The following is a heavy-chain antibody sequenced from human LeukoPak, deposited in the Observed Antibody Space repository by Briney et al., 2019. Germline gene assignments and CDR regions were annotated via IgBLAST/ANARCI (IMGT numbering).Heavy chain of an antibody. V-gene: IGHV3-53*01. CDR1: GFTVSNKY. D-gene: IGHD6-6*01. CDR2: IHGGGST. J-gene: IGHJ3*02. CDR3: ARGFVHAFDI. Sequence: PGGSLRLSCAASGFTVSNKYMSWVRQAPGKGLEWVSFIHGGGSTYYADSVKGRFTISRDNSKNTLYLQMNSLRAGDTAVYYCARGFVHAFDIWGQGTMVTVSS.